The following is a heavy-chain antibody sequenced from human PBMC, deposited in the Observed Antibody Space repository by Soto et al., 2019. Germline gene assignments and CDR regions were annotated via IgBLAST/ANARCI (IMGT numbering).Heavy chain of an antibody. V-gene: IGHV4-59*01. Sequence: PSETLSLTCTVSGGSISSYYWSWIRQPPGKGLEWIGYIYYSGSTNYNPSLKSRVTISVDTSKNQFSLKLSSVTAADTAVYYCARVGFYYDSSGYYPRGFDPWGQGTLVTVSS. CDR3: ARVGFYYDSSGYYPRGFDP. CDR1: GGSISSYY. CDR2: IYYSGST. D-gene: IGHD3-22*01. J-gene: IGHJ5*02.